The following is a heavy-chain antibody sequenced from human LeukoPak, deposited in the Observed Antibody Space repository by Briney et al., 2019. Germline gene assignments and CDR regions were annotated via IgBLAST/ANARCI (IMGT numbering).Heavy chain of an antibody. D-gene: IGHD2-15*01. CDR1: GFTFSSYG. CDR3: AKDSYCSGGSGYGAYYYYMDV. J-gene: IGHJ6*03. V-gene: IGHV3-33*06. CDR2: IWYEGCNK. Sequence: PGRSLRLPCAASGFTFSSYGMHWLRQAPAKGLEGVAVIWYEGCNKYYADSVKGRFTISRDNSRNTLYLQMNSLRAEDTAVYYCAKDSYCSGGSGYGAYYYYMDVWGKGTTVTVSS.